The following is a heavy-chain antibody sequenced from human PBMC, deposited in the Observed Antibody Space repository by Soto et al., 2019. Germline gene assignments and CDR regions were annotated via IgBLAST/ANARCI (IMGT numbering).Heavy chain of an antibody. Sequence: ASVKVSCKASGGTFSSYAISWVRQAPGQGLEWMGGIIPILGTANYAQKFQGRVTITADESTSTAYMELSSLRSEDTAVYYCAGDLSDYYDSSFDWGQGTLVTVSS. CDR1: GGTFSSYA. V-gene: IGHV1-69*13. J-gene: IGHJ4*02. CDR2: IIPILGTA. D-gene: IGHD3-16*01. CDR3: AGDLSDYYDSSFD.